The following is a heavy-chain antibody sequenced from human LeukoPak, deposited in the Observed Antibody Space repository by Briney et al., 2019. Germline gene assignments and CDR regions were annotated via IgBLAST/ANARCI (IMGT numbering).Heavy chain of an antibody. D-gene: IGHD3-3*01. CDR3: ARDYHDFWSGYHYWYFDL. CDR2: INAGNGNT. CDR1: GYTFTSYA. V-gene: IGHV1-3*01. J-gene: IGHJ2*01. Sequence: ASVKVSCKASGYTFTSYAMNWVRQAPGQGLEWMGWINAGNGNTKYSQKFQGRVTITRDTSASTAYMELSSLRSEDTAVYYCARDYHDFWSGYHYWYFDLWGRGTLVTVSS.